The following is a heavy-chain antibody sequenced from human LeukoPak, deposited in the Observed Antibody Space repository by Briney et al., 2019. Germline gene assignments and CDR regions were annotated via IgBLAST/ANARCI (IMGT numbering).Heavy chain of an antibody. J-gene: IGHJ3*02. CDR2: ISSSSSYI. D-gene: IGHD1-1*01. CDR1: GFTFSSYS. V-gene: IGHV3-21*01. CDR3: ASPRTGAFDI. Sequence: GGSLRLSCAASGFTFSSYSMNWVRQAPGKGLEWVSSISSSSSYIYYADSVKGRFTISRDNAKNSQYLQMNSLRAEDTAVYYCASPRTGAFDIWGQGTMVTVSS.